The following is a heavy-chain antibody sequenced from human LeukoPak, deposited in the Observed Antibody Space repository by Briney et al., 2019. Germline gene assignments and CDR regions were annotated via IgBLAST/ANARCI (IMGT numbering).Heavy chain of an antibody. V-gene: IGHV4-39*01. CDR1: GGSISSSSYY. CDR2: IFYSGST. J-gene: IGHJ4*02. D-gene: IGHD6-19*01. CDR3: ASRLAEAGTHYFDY. Sequence: PSETLSLTCTVSGGSISSSSYYWGWIRQSPGKGLEWIGSIFYSGSTYYNPSLKSRVTISADTSKNQFSLNLRSVTATDTAVYYCASRLAEAGTHYFDYWGQGTLVTVSS.